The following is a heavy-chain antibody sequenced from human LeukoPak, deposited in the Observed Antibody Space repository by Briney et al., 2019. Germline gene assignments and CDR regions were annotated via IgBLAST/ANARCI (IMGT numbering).Heavy chain of an antibody. Sequence: PSETLSLTCTVSGGSISSYYWSWIRQPPGKGLEWIGYIYYSGSTNYNPSLKSRVTMSVDTSKNQFSLKLSSVTAADTAVYYCARGTRNSFDYWGQGTLVTVSS. V-gene: IGHV4-59*12. D-gene: IGHD3-3*01. J-gene: IGHJ4*02. CDR2: IYYSGST. CDR3: ARGTRNSFDY. CDR1: GGSISSYY.